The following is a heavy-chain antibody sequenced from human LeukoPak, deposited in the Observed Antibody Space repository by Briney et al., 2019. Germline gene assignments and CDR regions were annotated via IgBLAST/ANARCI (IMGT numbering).Heavy chain of an antibody. CDR3: ARGCSGGSCPNWFDP. J-gene: IGHJ5*02. D-gene: IGHD2-15*01. CDR1: GGSISSYY. CDR2: IYYSGST. V-gene: IGHV4-59*08. Sequence: PSETLSLTCTVSGGSISSYYWSWIRQPPGKGLEWIGYIYYSGSTNYNPSLKSRVTISVDTSKNQFSLKLSSVTAADTAVYYRARGCSGGSCPNWFDPWGQGTLVTVSS.